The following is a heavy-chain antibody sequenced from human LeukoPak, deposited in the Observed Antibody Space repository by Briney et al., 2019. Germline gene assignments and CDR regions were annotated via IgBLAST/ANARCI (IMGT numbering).Heavy chain of an antibody. CDR3: GRGSGWIYKY. V-gene: IGHV3-7*04. Sequence: GGSLRLSCAASGFTLRSYWMNWVRQAPGKGLEWVANINQDGSAKQYVDSVKGRFTISRDNAKNSLYLQMNSLRAEDTAGYYSGRGSGWIYKYWGQGTLVTVSS. CDR1: GFTLRSYW. CDR2: INQDGSAK. J-gene: IGHJ4*02. D-gene: IGHD6-19*01.